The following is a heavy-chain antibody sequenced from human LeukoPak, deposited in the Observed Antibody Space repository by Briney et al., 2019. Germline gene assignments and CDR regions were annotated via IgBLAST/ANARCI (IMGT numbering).Heavy chain of an antibody. J-gene: IGHJ3*02. CDR2: INHSGST. Sequence: SETLSLTCAVYGGSFSGYYWSWIRQPPGKGLEWIGEINHSGSTNYNPSLKSRVTISVDTSKNQFSLKLSSVTAADTAVYYCARLVGGAFDIWGQGTMVTVSS. CDR1: GGSFSGYY. V-gene: IGHV4-34*01. D-gene: IGHD2-21*01. CDR3: ARLVGGAFDI.